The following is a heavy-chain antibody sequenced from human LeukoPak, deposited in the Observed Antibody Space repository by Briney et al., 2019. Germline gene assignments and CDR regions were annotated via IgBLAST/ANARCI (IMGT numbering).Heavy chain of an antibody. D-gene: IGHD5-12*01. CDR3: ARELASEGGAFDI. CDR1: GGSISSYY. Sequence: SETLSLTCTVPGGSISSYYWSWIRQPPGKGLEWIGYIYYSGSTNYNPSLKSRVTISVDTSKNQFSLKLSSVTAADTAVYYCARELASEGGAFDIWGQGTMVTVSS. J-gene: IGHJ3*02. CDR2: IYYSGST. V-gene: IGHV4-59*01.